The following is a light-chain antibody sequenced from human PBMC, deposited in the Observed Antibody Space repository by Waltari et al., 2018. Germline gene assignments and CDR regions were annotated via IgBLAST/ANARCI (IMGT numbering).Light chain of an antibody. V-gene: IGLV2-14*02. CDR1: SNDVGSYNL. Sequence: QSALTQPASVSGSPGQSITISCTGTSNDVGSYNLVSWYQQHPGKAPKLMIYEGSKRPSGVPDRFSGSKSGTSASLAITGLQADDEADYFCQSFDNMLSGGVVFGGGTKLAVL. CDR2: EGS. J-gene: IGLJ2*01. CDR3: QSFDNMLSGGVV.